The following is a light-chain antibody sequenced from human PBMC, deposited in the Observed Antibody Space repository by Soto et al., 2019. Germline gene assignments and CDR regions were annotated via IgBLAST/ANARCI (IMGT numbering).Light chain of an antibody. CDR2: DDR. J-gene: IGLJ1*01. CDR1: NIRSKS. Sequence: LTQPPSVSVAPGQTARITCGGHNIRSKSVHWYQQKPGQAPVLVVYDDRDRPSGIPERFSGSNSGNTATLTISRVEAGDEAEYYCQVWDSSSDHFVFGTGTKVTVL. CDR3: QVWDSSSDHFV. V-gene: IGLV3-21*02.